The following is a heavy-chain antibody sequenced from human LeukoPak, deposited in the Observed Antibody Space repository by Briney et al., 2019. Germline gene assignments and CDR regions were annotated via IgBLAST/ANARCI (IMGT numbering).Heavy chain of an antibody. CDR2: IYHSGST. V-gene: IGHV4-38-2*02. Sequence: SETLSLTCAVSGYSISSGYYWGWIRPPPGKGLEWIGSIYHSGSTYYNPSLKSRVTISVDTSKNQFSLKLSSVTAADTAVYYCARDHRIVVVPAAMSNWFDPWGQGTLVTVSS. CDR1: GYSISSGYY. CDR3: ARDHRIVVVPAAMSNWFDP. D-gene: IGHD2-2*01. J-gene: IGHJ5*02.